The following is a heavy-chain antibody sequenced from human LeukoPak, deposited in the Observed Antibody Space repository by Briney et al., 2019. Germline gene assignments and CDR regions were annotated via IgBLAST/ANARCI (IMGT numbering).Heavy chain of an antibody. D-gene: IGHD2-2*01. V-gene: IGHV3-23*01. CDR1: GFTFSSYA. CDR2: ISGSGGST. Sequence: PGASLRLSCAASGFTFSSYAMSWVRQAPGKGLEWASAISGSGGSTYYADSVKGRFTISRDNSKNTLYLQMNSLRAEDTAVYYCAKPPQCSTSCPIDYWGQGTLVTVSS. J-gene: IGHJ4*02. CDR3: AKPPQCSTSCPIDY.